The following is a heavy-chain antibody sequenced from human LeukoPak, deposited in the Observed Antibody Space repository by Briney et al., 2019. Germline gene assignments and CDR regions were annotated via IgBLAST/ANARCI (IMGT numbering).Heavy chain of an antibody. CDR1: GFTFSSYS. J-gene: IGHJ4*02. Sequence: GGSLRLSCAASGFTFSSYSMNWVRQAPGKGQEWVSSISSSSSYIYYADSVKGRFTISRDNAKNSLSLQRNSLRAEDTAVYYCASLRDYFDYWGQGTLVTVSS. CDR3: ASLRDYFDY. D-gene: IGHD4-17*01. CDR2: ISSSSSYI. V-gene: IGHV3-21*01.